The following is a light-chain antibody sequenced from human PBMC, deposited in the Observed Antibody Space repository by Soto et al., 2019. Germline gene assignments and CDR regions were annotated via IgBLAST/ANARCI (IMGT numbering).Light chain of an antibody. V-gene: IGKV1-5*03. Sequence: DIQMTQSPSTLSASVGDRVAITCRASQSISTYLAWYQQKPGKAPKHLIYKASSLESGVPSRFSGSGSGAEFPLTISSLQPDDFATYYCQQYHTYSRTFGQGTKVDI. CDR3: QQYHTYSRT. J-gene: IGKJ1*01. CDR2: KAS. CDR1: QSISTY.